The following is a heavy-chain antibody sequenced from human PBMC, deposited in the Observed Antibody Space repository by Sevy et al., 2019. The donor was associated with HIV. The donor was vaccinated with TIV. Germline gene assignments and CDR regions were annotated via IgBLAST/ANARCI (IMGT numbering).Heavy chain of an antibody. J-gene: IGHJ4*02. D-gene: IGHD3-10*01. Sequence: GGSLRLSCAASGFTLSSYAMHWVGQAPGKGLEWVAVISYDGSNKYYADSVKGRFTISRDNSKNTLYLQMNSLRAEDTAVYYCTREGSGSYYFDYWGQGSLVTVSS. CDR3: TREGSGSYYFDY. CDR1: GFTLSSYA. CDR2: ISYDGSNK. V-gene: IGHV3-30-3*01.